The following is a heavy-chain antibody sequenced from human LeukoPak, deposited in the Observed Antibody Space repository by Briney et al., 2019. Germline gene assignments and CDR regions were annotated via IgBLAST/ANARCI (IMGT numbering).Heavy chain of an antibody. D-gene: IGHD6-6*01. V-gene: IGHV3-21*04. CDR1: GFTFSRYS. CDR3: ARDLLTARGFQH. Sequence: PGGSLRLSCAASGFTFSRYSMNWVRQAPGKGLEWVSSISNTGSYISYAEFVKGRFSISRDNAKNSLYLQMNSLRAEDTALYYCARDLLTARGFQHWGQGTLVTVSS. J-gene: IGHJ1*01. CDR2: ISNTGSYI.